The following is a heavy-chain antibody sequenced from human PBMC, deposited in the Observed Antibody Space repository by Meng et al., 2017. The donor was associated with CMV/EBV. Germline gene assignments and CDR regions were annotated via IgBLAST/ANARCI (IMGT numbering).Heavy chain of an antibody. V-gene: IGHV1-18*01. CDR3: ARDPKGARAFDI. Sequence: ASVKVSCKASGYTFTSYGISWVRQASGQGLEWMGWISAYNGNTNYAQKLQGRVTMTTDTSTSTAYMELRSLRSDDTAVYYCARDPKGARAFDIWGQGTMVTVSS. D-gene: IGHD5-12*01. J-gene: IGHJ3*02. CDR1: GYTFTSYG. CDR2: ISAYNGNT.